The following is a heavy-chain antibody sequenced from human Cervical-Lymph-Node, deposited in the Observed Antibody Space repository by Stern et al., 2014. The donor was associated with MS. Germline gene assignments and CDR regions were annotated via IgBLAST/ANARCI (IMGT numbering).Heavy chain of an antibody. D-gene: IGHD5-18*01. CDR1: GFSLSTSGVG. J-gene: IGHJ4*02. CDR2: IYWADDK. V-gene: IGHV2-5*02. Sequence: ESGPTLVKPTQTLTLTCTFSGFSLSTSGVGVGWIRQPPGKALEWLALIYWADDKHYSPSLKSRLTITKDTTKTQVVLTMTNMDPVDTATYYCAHGLEIRLWAAYWGQGTLVTVSS. CDR3: AHGLEIRLWAAY.